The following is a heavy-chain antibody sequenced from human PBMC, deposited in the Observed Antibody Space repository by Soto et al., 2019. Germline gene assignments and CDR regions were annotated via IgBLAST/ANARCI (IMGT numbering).Heavy chain of an antibody. CDR2: IVVGSGNT. V-gene: IGHV1-58*01. CDR3: AMVDVYVTPSTQDV. J-gene: IGHJ6*02. D-gene: IGHD3-16*01. Sequence: SVKVSCKASGFTFTSSAVQWVRQARGQRLEWIGWIVVGSGNTNYAQKFQERVTITRDMSTSTAYMELSSLRSDDTAVYYCAMVDVYVTPSTQDVWGQGTTVTVSS. CDR1: GFTFTSSA.